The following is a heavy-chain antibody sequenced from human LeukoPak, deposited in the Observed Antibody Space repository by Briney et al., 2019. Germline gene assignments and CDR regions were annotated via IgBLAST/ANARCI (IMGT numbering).Heavy chain of an antibody. CDR2: IYYSGNT. J-gene: IGHJ5*02. Sequence: SETLSLTCTVSGGSTSSYYWSWIRQPPGKGLEWIGYIYYSGNTNFNPSLKSRVTISVDTSKNQFSLNLTSMTAADTAVYYCARLSSSRTGVFDPWGQGTLVTVSS. V-gene: IGHV4-59*08. CDR1: GGSTSSYY. CDR3: ARLSSSRTGVFDP. D-gene: IGHD6-13*01.